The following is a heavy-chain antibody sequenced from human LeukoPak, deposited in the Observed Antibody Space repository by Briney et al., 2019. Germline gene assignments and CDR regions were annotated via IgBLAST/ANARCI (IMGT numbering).Heavy chain of an antibody. CDR3: ARDGSATIFGDYYYYMDV. D-gene: IGHD3-3*01. J-gene: IGHJ6*03. Sequence: PSEALSLTCTASGGSINSGGYYWSWIRQPPGKGLEWIGYIYYSGSTYYNPSLKSRVTISIDTSKNQFSLKLSSATAADTAVYYCARDGSATIFGDYYYYMDVWGEGTTVTVSS. V-gene: IGHV4-31*03. CDR1: GGSINSGGYY. CDR2: IYYSGST.